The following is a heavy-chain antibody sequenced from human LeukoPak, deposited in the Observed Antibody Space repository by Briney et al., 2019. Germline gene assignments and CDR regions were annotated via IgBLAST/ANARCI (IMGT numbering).Heavy chain of an antibody. CDR1: GFPFSSYW. J-gene: IGHJ3*02. CDR3: ATLSGHYVGVNAFDI. Sequence: PGGSLRLSCAASGFPFSSYWMNWVRQAPGKGLEWVAVISYDGSDKYYADSVKGRFTISRDNSKNTLYLQMNSLRAEDTAVYYCATLSGHYVGVNAFDIWGQGTMVTVSS. D-gene: IGHD3-22*01. V-gene: IGHV3-30*03. CDR2: ISYDGSDK.